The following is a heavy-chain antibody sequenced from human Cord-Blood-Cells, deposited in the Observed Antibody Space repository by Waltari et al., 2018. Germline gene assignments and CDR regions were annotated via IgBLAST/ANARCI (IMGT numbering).Heavy chain of an antibody. CDR1: GYTFTSYD. V-gene: IGHV1-8*01. Sequence: QVQLVQSGAEVKKHGASVKVSCKASGYTFTSYDLSWVRQATGQGLEWMGWMNPNSGNTGYAQKFQGRVTMTRNTSISTAYMELSSLRSEDTAVYYCARVLRFLEWGDWFDPWGQGTLVTVSS. J-gene: IGHJ5*02. CDR3: ARVLRFLEWGDWFDP. CDR2: MNPNSGNT. D-gene: IGHD3-3*01.